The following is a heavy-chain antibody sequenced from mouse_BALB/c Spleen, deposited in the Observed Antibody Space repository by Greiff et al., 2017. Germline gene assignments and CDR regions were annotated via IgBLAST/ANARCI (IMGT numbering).Heavy chain of an antibody. CDR3: ASPRATDYALDY. V-gene: IGHV1S81*02. J-gene: IGHJ4*01. CDR2: INPSNGRT. CDR1: GYTFTSYC. Sequence: QVQLQQPGAELVKPGASVKLSCKASGYTFTSYCMHWVKQRPGQGLEWIGEINPSNGRTNYNEKFKSKATLTVDKSSSTAYMQLSSLTSEDSAVYSCASPRATDYALDYWGQGTSVTVSS. D-gene: IGHD3-1*01.